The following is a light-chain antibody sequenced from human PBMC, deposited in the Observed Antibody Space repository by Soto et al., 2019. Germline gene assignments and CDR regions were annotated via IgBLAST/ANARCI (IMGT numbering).Light chain of an antibody. Sequence: EIVLTQSPGTLSLSPGERATLSGRASQSVRSDLAWYQQKPGQAPRLLIYDASRRATGIPARFSGSGSGTDFTLTISSLEPEDFAVYYCQQLNNWPLTFGGGTKVDIK. CDR1: QSVRSD. V-gene: IGKV3-11*01. CDR3: QQLNNWPLT. J-gene: IGKJ4*01. CDR2: DAS.